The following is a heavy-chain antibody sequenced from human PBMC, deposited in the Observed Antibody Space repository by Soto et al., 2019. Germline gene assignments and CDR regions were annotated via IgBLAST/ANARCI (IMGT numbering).Heavy chain of an antibody. CDR1: DGSIISGGYF. V-gene: IGHV4-31*03. CDR3: ARDGAAPDYYYGMDV. J-gene: IGHJ6*02. Sequence: QVQLQESGPGLVKPSQTLSLTCTVSDGSIISGGYFWSWIRQHPGKGLEWIGFIYYSGSTYYNPSRKSRVTILVDTSKNQFALKLSSVTAADTAVYYCARDGAAPDYYYGMDVWGQGTTVTVSS. CDR2: IYYSGST. D-gene: IGHD6-6*01.